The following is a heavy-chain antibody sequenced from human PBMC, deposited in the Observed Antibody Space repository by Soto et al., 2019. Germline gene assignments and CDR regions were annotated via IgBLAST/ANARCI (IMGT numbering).Heavy chain of an antibody. Sequence: QVQLVESGGGVVQPGRSLRLSCAASGFTFSSYGMHWVRQAPGKGLEWVAVISYDGSNKYYADSVKGRFTISRDNSKNTLYLQMNSLRAEDTAVYYCANHAPGGYSYGGSGMDVWGQGTTVTVSS. J-gene: IGHJ6*02. CDR3: ANHAPGGYSYGGSGMDV. CDR2: ISYDGSNK. D-gene: IGHD5-18*01. CDR1: GFTFSSYG. V-gene: IGHV3-30*18.